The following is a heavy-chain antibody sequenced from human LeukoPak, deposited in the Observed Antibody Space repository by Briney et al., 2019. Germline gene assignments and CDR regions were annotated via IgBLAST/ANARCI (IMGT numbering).Heavy chain of an antibody. CDR1: GFSFSSYA. J-gene: IGHJ4*02. Sequence: GGSLRLSCAASGFSFSSYAMHWVRQAPGKGLEWVAVISYDGGNKYYGDSVKGRFTISRDNSKNTLYLQMNSLRVEDTAVYYCARDLAAAALYYFDYWGQGTLVTVSS. CDR2: ISYDGGNK. D-gene: IGHD6-13*01. V-gene: IGHV3-30-3*01. CDR3: ARDLAAAALYYFDY.